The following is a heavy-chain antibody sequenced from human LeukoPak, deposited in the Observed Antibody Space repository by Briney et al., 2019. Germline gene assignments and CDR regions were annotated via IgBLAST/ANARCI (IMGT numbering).Heavy chain of an antibody. CDR3: ARDTEIVTGAFDI. CDR1: GGTFSSYA. Sequence: SVKVSCKASGGTFSSYAISWVRQAPGQGLEWMGGVIPIFGTANYAQKFQGRVTITTDESTSTAYMELSSLRSEDTAVYYCARDTEIVTGAFDIWGQGTMVTVSS. J-gene: IGHJ3*02. V-gene: IGHV1-69*05. CDR2: VIPIFGTA. D-gene: IGHD3-22*01.